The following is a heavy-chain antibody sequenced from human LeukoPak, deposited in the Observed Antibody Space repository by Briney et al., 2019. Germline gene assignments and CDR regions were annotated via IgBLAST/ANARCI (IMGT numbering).Heavy chain of an antibody. V-gene: IGHV3-48*03. CDR1: GFTFSSYE. CDR3: ARDQAGSKEYSSSWYVY. J-gene: IGHJ4*02. Sequence: PGGSLRLSCAASGFTFSSYEMNWVRQAPGKGLEWVSYISNSGTTIYYADSVKGRFTISRDNAKNSLYLQMNSLRAEDTAVYYCARDQAGSKEYSSSWYVYWGQGTLVTVSS. CDR2: ISNSGTTI. D-gene: IGHD6-13*01.